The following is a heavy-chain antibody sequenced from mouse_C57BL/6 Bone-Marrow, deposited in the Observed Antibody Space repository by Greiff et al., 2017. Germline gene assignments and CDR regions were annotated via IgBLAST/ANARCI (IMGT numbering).Heavy chain of an antibody. V-gene: IGHV1-39*01. CDR2: INPNYGTT. Sequence: QLQQSGPELVKPGASVKISCKASGYSFTDYNMNWVKQSNGKSLEWIGVINPNYGTTSYNQKFKGKATLTVDQSSSTAYMQLNSLTSEDSAVYYFASLVYGSSYGAMDYWGQGTSVTVSS. CDR1: GYSFTDYN. J-gene: IGHJ4*01. D-gene: IGHD1-1*01. CDR3: ASLVYGSSYGAMDY.